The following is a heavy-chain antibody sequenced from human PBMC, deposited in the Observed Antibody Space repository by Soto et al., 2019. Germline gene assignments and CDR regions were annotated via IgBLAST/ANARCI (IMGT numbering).Heavy chain of an antibody. CDR1: GVSFILYG. J-gene: IGHJ6*01. V-gene: IGHV3-33*01. CDR2: IWYDGSNK. CDR3: ARSPYTTGYHYGMDV. Sequence: PWGSLRLSCAASGVSFILYGIQLIGQSPGKGLEWVAVIWYDGSNKYYADSVKGRLTISRDNSKNMLYLQMNSLRAEDTAVYYCARSPYTTGYHYGMDVWGQGTTVTVSS. D-gene: IGHD3-9*01.